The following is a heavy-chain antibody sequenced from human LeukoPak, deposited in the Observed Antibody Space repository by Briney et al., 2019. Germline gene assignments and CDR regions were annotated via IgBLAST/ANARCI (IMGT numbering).Heavy chain of an antibody. CDR2: LYSDRNT. V-gene: IGHV3-53*01. Sequence: GGSLRLSCAASGFTVITNDMTWVRQAPGKGLEWFSVLYSDRNTKYADSVQGRFTLSRDNSKDTLYLEMNSLSPDDTAVYYCARGVEPLAANTLAYWGQGTLVTVSS. CDR3: ARGVEPLAANTLAY. D-gene: IGHD1-14*01. J-gene: IGHJ4*02. CDR1: GFTVITND.